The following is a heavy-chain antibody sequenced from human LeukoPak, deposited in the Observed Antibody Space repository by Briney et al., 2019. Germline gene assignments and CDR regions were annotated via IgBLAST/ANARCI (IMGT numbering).Heavy chain of an antibody. D-gene: IGHD3-10*01. V-gene: IGHV4-30-4*08. J-gene: IGHJ3*02. CDR1: GGSLSSGDYY. Sequence: SETLSLTCTVSGGSLSSGDYYWSWIRQPPGKGLEWIGYIYYSGSTYYNPSLKSRVTISVDTSKNQFSLKLSSVTAADTAVYYCARLWFGELSTDAFDIWGQGTMVTVSS. CDR3: ARLWFGELSTDAFDI. CDR2: IYYSGST.